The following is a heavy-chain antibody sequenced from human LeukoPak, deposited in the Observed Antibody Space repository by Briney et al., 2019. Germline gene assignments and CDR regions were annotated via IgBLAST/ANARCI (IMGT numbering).Heavy chain of an antibody. V-gene: IGHV4-34*01. J-gene: IGHJ6*03. Sequence: PSETLSLTCAVYGGSFSGYYWSWIRQPPGKGLEWIGEINHSGSTNYNPSLKSRVTISVDTSKNQFSLKLSSVTAADTAVYYCARTYSSGWYYYYYMDVWGKGTTVTISS. D-gene: IGHD6-19*01. CDR1: GGSFSGYY. CDR3: ARTYSSGWYYYYYMDV. CDR2: INHSGST.